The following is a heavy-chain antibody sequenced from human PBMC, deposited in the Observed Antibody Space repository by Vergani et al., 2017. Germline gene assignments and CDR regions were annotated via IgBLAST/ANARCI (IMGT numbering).Heavy chain of an antibody. V-gene: IGHV1-46*03. J-gene: IGHJ6*03. D-gene: IGHD6-6*01. CDR2: INPSGGST. Sequence: QVQLVQSGAEVKKPGASVKVSCKASGYTFTSYYMHWVRQAPGQGLEWMGIINPSGGSTSYAQKFQGRVTMTRDTSTSTVYMELSSLRSEDTAVYYCARDPGSSSHYYYYMDVWSKGTTVTVSS. CDR1: GYTFTSYY. CDR3: ARDPGSSSHYYYYMDV.